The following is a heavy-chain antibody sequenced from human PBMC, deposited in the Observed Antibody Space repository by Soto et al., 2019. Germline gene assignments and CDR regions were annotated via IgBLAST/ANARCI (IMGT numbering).Heavy chain of an antibody. J-gene: IGHJ6*02. V-gene: IGHV1-3*01. D-gene: IGHD4-4*01. Sequence: GASVKVSCKASGYAFTSNPMQWVRQAPGQSVEWVGWINVGNGDTRFSQKFQGRVILTRDTSTSTAYMELRSLRSDDTAVYYCARDSKLQYGGNYYYYGMDVWGQGTTVTVSS. CDR3: ARDSKLQYGGNYYYYGMDV. CDR1: GYAFTSNP. CDR2: INVGNGDT.